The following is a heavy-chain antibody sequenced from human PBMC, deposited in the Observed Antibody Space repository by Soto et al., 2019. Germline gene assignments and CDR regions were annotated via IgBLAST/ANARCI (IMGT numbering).Heavy chain of an antibody. D-gene: IGHD2-8*01. J-gene: IGHJ6*02. Sequence: GGSLRLSCAASGFTFSSYAMSWVRQAPGKGLEWVSAISGSGGSTYYADSVKGRFTISRDNSKNTLYLQMNSLRAEDTAVYYCAKDCTNGVCLYGMDVWGQGTTVTVSS. CDR2: ISGSGGST. V-gene: IGHV3-23*01. CDR3: AKDCTNGVCLYGMDV. CDR1: GFTFSSYA.